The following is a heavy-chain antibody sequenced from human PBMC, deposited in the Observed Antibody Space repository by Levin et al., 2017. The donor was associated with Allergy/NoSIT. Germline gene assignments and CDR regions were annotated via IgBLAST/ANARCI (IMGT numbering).Heavy chain of an antibody. CDR3: ARDSGSSSFYYYYGMDV. J-gene: IGHJ6*02. CDR1: GGSISSYY. V-gene: IGHV4-59*01. Sequence: PSETLSLTCTVSGGSISSYYWSWIRQPPGKGLEWIGYIYYSGSTNYNPSLKSRVTISVDTSKNQFSLKLSSVTAADTAVYYCARDSGSSSFYYYYGMDVWGQGTTVTVSS. D-gene: IGHD6-6*01. CDR2: IYYSGST.